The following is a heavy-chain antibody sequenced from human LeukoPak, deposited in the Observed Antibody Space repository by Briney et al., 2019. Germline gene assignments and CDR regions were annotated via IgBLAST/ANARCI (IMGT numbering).Heavy chain of an antibody. V-gene: IGHV3-21*01. J-gene: IGHJ4*02. CDR1: GFIFSSYS. CDR2: ISSSSSYI. CDR3: AKGPFNYYDSSGYYV. Sequence: GGSLRLSCAASGFIFSSYSMNWVRQAPGKGLEWVSSISSSSSYIYYADSVKGRFTISRDNAKNSLYLQMNSLRAEDTAVYYCAKGPFNYYDSSGYYVWGQGTLVTVSS. D-gene: IGHD3-22*01.